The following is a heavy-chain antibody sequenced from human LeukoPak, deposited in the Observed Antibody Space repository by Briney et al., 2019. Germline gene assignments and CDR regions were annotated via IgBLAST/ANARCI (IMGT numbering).Heavy chain of an antibody. V-gene: IGHV4-34*01. CDR2: INHSGST. CDR1: GGSISTFY. J-gene: IGHJ4*02. D-gene: IGHD3-10*01. Sequence: SETLSLTCTVSGGSISTFYWSWIRQPPGKGLEWIGEINHSGSTNYNPSLKSRVTISVDTSKNQFSLKLSSVTAAGTAVYYCAREFPSMVRGVTFDYWGQGTLVTVSS. CDR3: AREFPSMVRGVTFDY.